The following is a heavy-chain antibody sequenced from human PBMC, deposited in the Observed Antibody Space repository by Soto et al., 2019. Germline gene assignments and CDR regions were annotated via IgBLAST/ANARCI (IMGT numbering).Heavy chain of an antibody. D-gene: IGHD3-22*01. J-gene: IGHJ4*02. CDR1: GYSFTSYW. CDR2: IYPGDSDT. Sequence: GESLKISCKGSGYSFTSYWIGWVRQMPGKGLEWMGIIYPGDSDTRYSPSFQGQVTISADKSISTAYLQWSILKASDTAMYYCGTVYYDSAFGYWRQRSLFAVSS. CDR3: GTVYYDSAFGY. V-gene: IGHV5-51*01.